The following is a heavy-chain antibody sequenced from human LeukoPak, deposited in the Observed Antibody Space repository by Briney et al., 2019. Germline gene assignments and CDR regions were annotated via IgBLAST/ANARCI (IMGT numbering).Heavy chain of an antibody. Sequence: SVKVSCKASGGTFSSYAISWVRQAPGQGLEWMGGIIPIFGTANYAQKFQGRVTITADESTSTAYMELSSLRSEDTAVYYCARVKLGRELGGFEIWGPVIIVTVS. CDR1: GGTFSSYA. CDR3: ARVKLGRELGGFEI. J-gene: IGHJ3*02. V-gene: IGHV1-69*01. D-gene: IGHD1-26*01. CDR2: IIPIFGTA.